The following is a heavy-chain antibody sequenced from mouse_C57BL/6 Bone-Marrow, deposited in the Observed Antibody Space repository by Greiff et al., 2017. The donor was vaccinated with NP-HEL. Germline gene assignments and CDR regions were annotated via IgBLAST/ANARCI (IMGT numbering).Heavy chain of an antibody. CDR3: ARREGLPPWWDFDV. Sequence: EVQLQQSGPELVKPGASVKISCKASGYTFTDYYMNWVKQSHGKSLEWIGDINPNNGGTSYNQKFKGKATLTVDKSSSTAYMELRSLTSEDSAVYYCARREGLPPWWDFDVWGTGTTVTVSS. CDR2: INPNNGGT. CDR1: GYTFTDYY. V-gene: IGHV1-26*01. J-gene: IGHJ1*03.